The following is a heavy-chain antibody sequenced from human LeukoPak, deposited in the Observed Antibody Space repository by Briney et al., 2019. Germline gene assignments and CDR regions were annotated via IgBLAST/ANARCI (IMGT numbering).Heavy chain of an antibody. Sequence: GGSLRLSCAAPGFTFTTYWMTWVRQAPGKGLEWVANIKQDGSEIEYVDSVKGRFSISRDNAENSLYLQMNNLRVEDTAVYYCAKWRWLQSEFDYWGQGTLVTVSS. CDR2: IKQDGSEI. V-gene: IGHV3-7*01. CDR1: GFTFTTYW. D-gene: IGHD5-24*01. J-gene: IGHJ4*02. CDR3: AKWRWLQSEFDY.